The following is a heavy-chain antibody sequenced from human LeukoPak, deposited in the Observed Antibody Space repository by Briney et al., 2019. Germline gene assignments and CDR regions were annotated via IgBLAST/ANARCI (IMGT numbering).Heavy chain of an antibody. CDR3: ARESVAAGTRWFDY. Sequence: SETLSLTCTVFGGYISDYFWNWIRQSAGKGLEWIGRVQISENNNYNPSLRSRVTLSLDTSKNQFSLQLTSVTAADTAIYYCARESVAAGTRWFDYWGQGTLVTVSS. J-gene: IGHJ4*02. CDR1: GGYISDYF. V-gene: IGHV4-4*07. CDR2: VQISENN. D-gene: IGHD6-13*01.